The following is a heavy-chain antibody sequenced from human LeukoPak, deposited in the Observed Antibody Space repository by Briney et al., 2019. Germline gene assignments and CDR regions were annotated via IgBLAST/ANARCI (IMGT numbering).Heavy chain of an antibody. CDR3: ARQSGGVGTKLDY. D-gene: IGHD3-16*01. V-gene: IGHV4-59*08. Sequence: SETLSLTCTVPGGSISGSYWSWIRQPPGKGLEWIGYIYDSGSTNYNSSLKSRVTISADTSKNQFSLKLSSVTAADTAVYYCARQSGGVGTKLDYWGQGTLVTVSS. CDR2: IYDSGST. CDR1: GGSISGSY. J-gene: IGHJ4*02.